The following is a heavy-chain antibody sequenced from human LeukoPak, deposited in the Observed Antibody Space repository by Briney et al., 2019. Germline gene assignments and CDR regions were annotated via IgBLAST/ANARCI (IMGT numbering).Heavy chain of an antibody. Sequence: GGSLRLSCAASGFTVSSNYMSWVRQAPGKGLEWVALVSHDGSNKYYADSVKGRFTISRDNSKNTLYLQMNSLRAEDTTVFYCARGGGYCTGPSCYTFDYWGQGTLVTVSS. J-gene: IGHJ4*02. CDR3: ARGGGYCTGPSCYTFDY. V-gene: IGHV3-30-3*01. D-gene: IGHD2-2*02. CDR1: GFTVSSNY. CDR2: VSHDGSNK.